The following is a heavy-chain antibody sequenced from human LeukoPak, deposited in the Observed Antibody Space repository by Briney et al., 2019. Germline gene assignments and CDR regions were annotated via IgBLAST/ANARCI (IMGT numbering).Heavy chain of an antibody. J-gene: IGHJ4*02. Sequence: GGSLRLSCAASGFTFSSYGMQWVRQAPGKGLEWVAVISYDGSNKYYADSVKGRFTISRDNAKNSLYLQMNSLRAEDTAVYYCARDSYYDFWSGYLPYEDYWGQGTLVTVSS. V-gene: IGHV3-30*03. D-gene: IGHD3-3*01. CDR1: GFTFSSYG. CDR2: ISYDGSNK. CDR3: ARDSYYDFWSGYLPYEDY.